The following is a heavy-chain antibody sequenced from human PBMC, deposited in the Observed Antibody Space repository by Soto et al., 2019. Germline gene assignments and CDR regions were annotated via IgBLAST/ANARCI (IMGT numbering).Heavy chain of an antibody. CDR3: ARDTGWGLGY. CDR1: GDSINSNYC. Sequence: QVQLQESGPGLVRPSETLSLTCAVSGDSINSNYCWTWVRQPPGKGLEWIAEIYYSGGTSYNPSLKSRVTISMDKSKNQFSLNLTSVTAADTAMYYCARDTGWGLGYWGQGTLVTVSS. J-gene: IGHJ4*02. CDR2: IYYSGGT. D-gene: IGHD6-19*01. V-gene: IGHV4-4*02.